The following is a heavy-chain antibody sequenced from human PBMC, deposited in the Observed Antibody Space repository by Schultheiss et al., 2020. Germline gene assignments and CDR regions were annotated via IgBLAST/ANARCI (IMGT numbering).Heavy chain of an antibody. CDR2: MNQDGSEN. V-gene: IGHV3-7*01. J-gene: IGHJ4*02. CDR3: VRVSVLRFFEWYLESKQYYFDS. Sequence: GGSLRLSCTASGFTFSSYWMTWVRQAPGKGLEWVANMNQDGSENYYVDSVKGRFTIYRDNAKNSLSLQMNSLRAEDTAVYYCVRVSVLRFFEWYLESKQYYFDSWGQGALVTVSS. CDR1: GFTFSSYW. D-gene: IGHD3-3*01.